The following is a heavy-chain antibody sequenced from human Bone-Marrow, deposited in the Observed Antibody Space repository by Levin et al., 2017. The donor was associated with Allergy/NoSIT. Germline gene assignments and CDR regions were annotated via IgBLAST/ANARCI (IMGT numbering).Heavy chain of an antibody. CDR2: TSSHNSTQ. CDR1: GFVFKTFE. V-gene: IGHV3-48*04. D-gene: IGHD3-16*01. J-gene: IGHJ4*02. CDR3: ARAKGLILGATHIDY. Sequence: PGGSLRLSCVASGFVFKTFEMHWVRQAPGKGLEWLSFTSSHNSTQVYSDSVKGRFTISRDNAKNSLYLQMDRLRVDDTAVYYCARAKGLILGATHIDYWGRGSLVVVS.